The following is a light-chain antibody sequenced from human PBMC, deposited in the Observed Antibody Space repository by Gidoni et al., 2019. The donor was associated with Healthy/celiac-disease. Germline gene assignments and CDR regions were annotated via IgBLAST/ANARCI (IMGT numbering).Light chain of an antibody. J-gene: IGKJ4*01. CDR1: QSVSSY. V-gene: IGKV3-11*01. Sequence: DSLLTLRPATLSLSPGERATLSCRASQSVSSYLAWYQQKPGQAPRLLIYDASNRATGIPARFSGSGSGTDFTLTISSLEPEDFAVYYCQQRSNWPLTFGGGTKVEIK. CDR2: DAS. CDR3: QQRSNWPLT.